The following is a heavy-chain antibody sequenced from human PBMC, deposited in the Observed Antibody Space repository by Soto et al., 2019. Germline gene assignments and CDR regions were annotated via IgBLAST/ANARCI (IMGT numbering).Heavy chain of an antibody. CDR3: ASRDPGTSVDY. J-gene: IGHJ4*02. Sequence: SETLSLTCDVAGASITTYYWSLIRQAPGKGLEWIGNVYHTGSTDYNSSLRSRVTISVDTSKNQFSLKVTSLTAADTAVYYCASRDPGTSVDYWGQGTLVTVSS. D-gene: IGHD1-7*01. V-gene: IGHV4-4*09. CDR1: GASITTYY. CDR2: VYHTGST.